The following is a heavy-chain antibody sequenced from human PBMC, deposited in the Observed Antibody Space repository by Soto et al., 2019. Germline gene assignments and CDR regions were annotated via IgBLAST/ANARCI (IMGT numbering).Heavy chain of an antibody. CDR3: ARGDYYDSSGYSEYYFDY. CDR1: GGSISSGDYY. J-gene: IGHJ4*02. Sequence: QVQLQESGPGLVKPSQTLSLTCTVSGGSISSGDYYWSWIRQPPGKGLEWIGYIYYSGSTYYNPSLKSRVTISVETSKNQFSLKLSSVTAADTAVYYCARGDYYDSSGYSEYYFDYWGQGTLVTVSS. CDR2: IYYSGST. V-gene: IGHV4-30-4*01. D-gene: IGHD3-22*01.